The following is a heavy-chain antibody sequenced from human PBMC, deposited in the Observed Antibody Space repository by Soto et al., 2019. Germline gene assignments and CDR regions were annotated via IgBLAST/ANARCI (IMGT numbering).Heavy chain of an antibody. CDR2: ISIGGSST. D-gene: IGHD3-16*01. CDR3: AMSPVSYAYFNY. CDR1: GFTFNTSA. V-gene: IGHV3-23*01. Sequence: EVQLLESGGGLVQPGGSLRLSCAASGFTFNTSAMSWVRQVPGKGLEWVSVISIGGSSTYYADSVKGRFTISRDNSKNILYLQLNSLSAEDTSVYYCAMSPVSYAYFNYWGQGTLVTVSS. J-gene: IGHJ4*02.